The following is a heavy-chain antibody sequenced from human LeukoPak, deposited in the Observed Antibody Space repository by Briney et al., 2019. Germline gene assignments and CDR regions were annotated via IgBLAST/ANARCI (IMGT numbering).Heavy chain of an antibody. CDR3: ARDQASYCSGGSCSPGDAFDL. V-gene: IGHV4-59*01. CDR1: GGSISSYY. J-gene: IGHJ3*01. D-gene: IGHD2-15*01. Sequence: SETLSLTCTVSGGSISSYYWSWIRQPPGKGLEWIGYIYYSGSTNYNPSLKSRVTISVDTSKNQFSLKLSSVTAADTAVYYCARDQASYCSGGSCSPGDAFDLWGQGTMVTVSS. CDR2: IYYSGST.